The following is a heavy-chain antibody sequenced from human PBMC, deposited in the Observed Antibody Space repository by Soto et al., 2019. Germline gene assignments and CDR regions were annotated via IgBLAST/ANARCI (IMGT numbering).Heavy chain of an antibody. D-gene: IGHD4-17*01. CDR2: IYYSGST. V-gene: IGHV4-30-4*01. CDR3: ARADGFRGDYGSKWY. CDR1: GGSISSGDYY. J-gene: IGHJ4*02. Sequence: TLSLTCTVSGGSISSGDYYWSWIRQPPGKGLEWIGYIYYSGSTYYNPSLKSRVTISVDTSKNQFSLKLSSVTAADTAVYYCARADGFRGDYGSKWYWGQGTLVTVSS.